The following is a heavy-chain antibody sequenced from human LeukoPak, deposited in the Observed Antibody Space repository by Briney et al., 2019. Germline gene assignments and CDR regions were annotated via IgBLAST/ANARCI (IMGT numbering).Heavy chain of an antibody. Sequence: ASVKVSCKASGGTFSNYAISWVRQAPGQGLEWMGGIIPIFGTANYAQKFRGRVTITADKSTRTAYMELRSLRSDDTAIYYCARGGLSAKVDSWGQGTLVTVSS. CDR3: ARGGLSAKVDS. V-gene: IGHV1-69*06. J-gene: IGHJ4*02. CDR1: GGTFSNYA. CDR2: IIPIFGTA.